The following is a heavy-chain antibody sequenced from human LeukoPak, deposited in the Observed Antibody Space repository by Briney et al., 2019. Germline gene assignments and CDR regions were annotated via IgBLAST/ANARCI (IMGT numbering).Heavy chain of an antibody. J-gene: IGHJ4*02. D-gene: IGHD5-18*01. Sequence: GGSLRLSCAASGFTFSSYAMHWVRQAPGKGLEWVAVISYDGSNKYYADSVKGRFTISRDNSKNTLYLQMNSPRAEDTAVYYCADLGYSYGYEDYWGQGTLVTVSS. V-gene: IGHV3-30-3*01. CDR3: ADLGYSYGYEDY. CDR1: GFTFSSYA. CDR2: ISYDGSNK.